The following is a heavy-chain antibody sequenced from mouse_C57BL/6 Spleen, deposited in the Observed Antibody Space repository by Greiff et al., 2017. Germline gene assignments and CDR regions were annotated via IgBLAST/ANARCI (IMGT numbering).Heavy chain of an antibody. D-gene: IGHD1-1*01. Sequence: QVQLQQPGAELVKPGASVKLSCKASGYTFTSYWMHWVKQRPGQGLEWIGMIHPNSGSTNYNEKFKSKATLTVDKSSSTAYMQLSSLTSEDSAVYYCFLTVVARDFDYWGQGTTLTVSS. CDR3: FLTVVARDFDY. J-gene: IGHJ2*01. CDR2: IHPNSGST. CDR1: GYTFTSYW. V-gene: IGHV1-64*01.